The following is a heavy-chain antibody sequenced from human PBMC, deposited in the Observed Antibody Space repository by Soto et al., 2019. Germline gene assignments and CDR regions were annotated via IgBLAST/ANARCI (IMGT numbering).Heavy chain of an antibody. V-gene: IGHV3-23*01. CDR1: GFTFSSYA. CDR2: ISGSGGST. Sequence: EVQLLESGGGLVQPGGSLGLSCAASGFTFSSYAMSWVRQAPGKGLEWVSAISGSGGSTYYADSVKGRFTISRDNSKNTLYLQMNSLRAEDTAVYYCAKDRRGYSYGGWDYWGQGTLVTVSS. D-gene: IGHD5-18*01. CDR3: AKDRRGYSYGGWDY. J-gene: IGHJ4*02.